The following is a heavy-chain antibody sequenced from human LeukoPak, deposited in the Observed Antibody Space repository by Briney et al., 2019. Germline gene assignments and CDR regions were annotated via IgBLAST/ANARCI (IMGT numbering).Heavy chain of an antibody. CDR3: AELGITMIGGV. Sequence: GGSLRLSCAASGFTFSGSAMHWVRQASGKGLEWVGRIRSKANSYATAYSASVKGRFTISRDDSKNTAYLQMNSLRAEDTAVYYCAELGITMIGGVWGKGTTVTISS. V-gene: IGHV3-73*01. J-gene: IGHJ6*04. CDR2: IRSKANSYAT. D-gene: IGHD3-10*02. CDR1: GFTFSGSA.